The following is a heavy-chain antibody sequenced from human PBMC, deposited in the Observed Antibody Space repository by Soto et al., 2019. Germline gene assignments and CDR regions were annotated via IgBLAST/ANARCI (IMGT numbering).Heavy chain of an antibody. CDR1: GFTFSSYG. CDR2: IWYDGSNK. Sequence: GGSLRLSCAASGFTFSSYGMHWVRQAPGKGLEWVAVIWYDGSNKYYADSVKGRFTISRDNSKNTLYLQMNSLRAEDTAVYYCARSGSYYAEYFQHWGQGTLVTVSS. D-gene: IGHD1-26*01. J-gene: IGHJ1*01. CDR3: ARSGSYYAEYFQH. V-gene: IGHV3-33*01.